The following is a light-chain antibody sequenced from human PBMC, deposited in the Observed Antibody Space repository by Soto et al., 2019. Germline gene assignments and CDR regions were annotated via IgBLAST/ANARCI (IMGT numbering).Light chain of an antibody. V-gene: IGKV3-20*01. CDR1: QSLTNSF. CDR3: QQYGRLPLS. J-gene: IGKJ4*01. CDR2: GAS. Sequence: EIMLTQSPGTLSLSPGDRATLSCRSSQSLTNSFLAWYQQRPRQTPRLLIYGASIRATDILARFSGSGSGTDFTLTISRLEPEDFAVYFCQQYGRLPLSFGGGTKVEIK.